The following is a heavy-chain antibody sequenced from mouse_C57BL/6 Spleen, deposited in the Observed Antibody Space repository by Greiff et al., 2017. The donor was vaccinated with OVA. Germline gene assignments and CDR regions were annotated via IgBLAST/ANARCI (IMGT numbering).Heavy chain of an antibody. V-gene: IGHV1-64*01. CDR1: GYPFTSYW. D-gene: IGHD4-1*01. CDR2: IFPNSGST. J-gene: IGHJ2*01. Sequence: QVQLQQPGAELVKPGASVKLSCKASGYPFTSYWMHWVKPRPGQGLEWIGMIFPNSGSTNYHEKFKSKATLTVDKSTSTAYMQLSSLTSEDAAVYDCATNWEGSFDYWGQGTTLTVSS. CDR3: ATNWEGSFDY.